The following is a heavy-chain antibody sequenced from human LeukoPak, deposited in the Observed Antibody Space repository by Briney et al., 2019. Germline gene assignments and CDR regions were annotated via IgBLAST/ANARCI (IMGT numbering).Heavy chain of an antibody. V-gene: IGHV3-23*01. D-gene: IGHD3-22*01. J-gene: IGHJ4*02. Sequence: GGSLRLSCAASGFTFSSYAMSWVRQAPGKGLEWVSAIGGSGGSTYYADSVKGRFTISRDNSKNTLYLQMNSLRAEDTAVYYCAKDSYYDSSGSFDYWGQGTLVTVSS. CDR2: IGGSGGST. CDR3: AKDSYYDSSGSFDY. CDR1: GFTFSSYA.